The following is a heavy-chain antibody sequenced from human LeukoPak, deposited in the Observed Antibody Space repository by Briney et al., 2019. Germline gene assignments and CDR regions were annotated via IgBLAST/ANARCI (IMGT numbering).Heavy chain of an antibody. CDR2: ISSSSSTI. CDR3: ARGTYYPKDY. J-gene: IGHJ4*02. Sequence: GGSLRLSCAASGFTFSSYSMNWVRQAPGKGLEWVSYISSSSSTIYYADSVKGRFTISRDNAKNSLYLQMNSLRAEDTAVYYCARGTYYPKDYWGQGTLVTVSS. CDR1: GFTFSSYS. D-gene: IGHD1-26*01. V-gene: IGHV3-48*04.